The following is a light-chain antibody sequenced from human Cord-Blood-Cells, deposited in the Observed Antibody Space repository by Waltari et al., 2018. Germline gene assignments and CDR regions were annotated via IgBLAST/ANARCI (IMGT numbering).Light chain of an antibody. J-gene: IGKJ2*01. Sequence: DIQMTQSPSSLSASVGDRVTITCRASQSISSYLNWYQQKPGKAPKLLIYAASSLQSWVPSRFSCSGSGTDFTLTISSLQPEGFATYYCQQSYSTPPAFGQGTKLEIK. CDR2: AAS. CDR1: QSISSY. V-gene: IGKV1-39*01. CDR3: QQSYSTPPA.